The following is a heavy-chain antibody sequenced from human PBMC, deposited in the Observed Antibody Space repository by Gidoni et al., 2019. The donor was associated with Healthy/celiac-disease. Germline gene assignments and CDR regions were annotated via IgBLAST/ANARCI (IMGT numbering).Heavy chain of an antibody. CDR2: IYHGGST. CDR1: VGSFSSSNW. D-gene: IGHD3-10*01. CDR3: AREGSELLWFVELVAGNAFDV. V-gene: IGHV4-4*02. J-gene: IGHJ3*01. Sequence: QVQLQESGPGLVKPSGTLSLTCALSVGSFSSSNWWCWVRQPPGKGLAWIGEIYHGGSTDYNPSLEGRVTVSVDKSESQFSLKLSSGTATDTAVCYGAREGSELLWFVELVAGNAFDVWDRGKMVTVS.